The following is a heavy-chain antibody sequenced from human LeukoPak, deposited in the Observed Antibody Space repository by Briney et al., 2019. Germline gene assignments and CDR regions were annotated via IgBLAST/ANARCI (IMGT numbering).Heavy chain of an antibody. V-gene: IGHV1-2*02. D-gene: IGHD3-22*01. CDR3: ARSRGYYDSSGYWPDAFDI. CDR2: INPNSGGT. Sequence: ASVKVSCKASGYTFTGYYMHWVRQAPGQGLEWMGWINPNSGGTNYAQKFQGRVTMTRDTSISTAYMELSRLRSDDTAVYYCARSRGYYDSSGYWPDAFDIWGQGTMVTVSS. J-gene: IGHJ3*02. CDR1: GYTFTGYY.